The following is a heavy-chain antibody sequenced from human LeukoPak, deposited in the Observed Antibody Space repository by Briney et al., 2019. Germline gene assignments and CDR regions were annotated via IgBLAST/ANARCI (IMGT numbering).Heavy chain of an antibody. Sequence: KPSETLSLTCTVSGASINNYYWNWIRQPPGKGLEWIGYISHSGTASYSPSVKSRVAISVHKSENQFSLKLTSVTAADTAMYYCARRKAKTPNYFDYWGQGALVTVSS. J-gene: IGHJ4*02. V-gene: IGHV4-59*08. CDR3: ARRKAKTPNYFDY. CDR2: ISHSGTA. CDR1: GASINNYY.